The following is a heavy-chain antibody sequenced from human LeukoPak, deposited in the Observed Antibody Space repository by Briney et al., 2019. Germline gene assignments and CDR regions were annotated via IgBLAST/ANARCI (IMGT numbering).Heavy chain of an antibody. D-gene: IGHD3-22*01. CDR3: AKDLGGNDSSGYFLDY. Sequence: PGGSLRLSCAASGFTFSSYWMSWVRQAPGKGLEWVANIKQDGSEKYYVDSVKGRFTISRDNSKNTLYLQMNSLRAEDTAVYYCAKDLGGNDSSGYFLDYWGQGTLVTVSS. CDR1: GFTFSSYW. CDR2: IKQDGSEK. J-gene: IGHJ4*02. V-gene: IGHV3-7*03.